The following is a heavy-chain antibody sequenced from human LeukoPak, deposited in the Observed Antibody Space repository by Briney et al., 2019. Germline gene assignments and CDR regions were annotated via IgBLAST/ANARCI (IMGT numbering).Heavy chain of an antibody. J-gene: IGHJ3*02. CDR3: ARDKVMGDIVVVPAALDAFDI. CDR1: GFTFSSYS. D-gene: IGHD2-2*01. CDR2: ISSSSSYI. Sequence: GGSLRLSCAASGFTFSSYSMNWVRQAPGKGLEWVSSISSSSSYIYYADSVKGRFTISRDNAKDSLYLQMNSLRAEDTAVYYCARDKVMGDIVVVPAALDAFDIWGQGTMVTVSS. V-gene: IGHV3-21*01.